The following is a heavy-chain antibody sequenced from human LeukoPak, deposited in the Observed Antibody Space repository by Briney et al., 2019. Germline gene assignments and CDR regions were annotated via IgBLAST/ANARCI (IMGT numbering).Heavy chain of an antibody. CDR1: GGPITSGGYY. CDR3: ARVPALEAYYYDSSALDY. J-gene: IGHJ4*02. V-gene: IGHV4-39*07. CDR2: IYHSGST. D-gene: IGHD3-22*01. Sequence: SETLSLTCAVSGGPITSGGYYWTWIRQHPGKGLEWIGSIYHSGSTYYNPSLKSRVTISVDTSKNQFSLKLSSVTAADTAVYYCARVPALEAYYYDSSALDYWGQGTLVTVSS.